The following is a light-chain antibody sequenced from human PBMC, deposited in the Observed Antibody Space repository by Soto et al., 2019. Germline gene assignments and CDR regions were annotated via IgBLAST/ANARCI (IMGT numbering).Light chain of an antibody. V-gene: IGKV3-20*01. CDR2: GAS. CDR3: QQYGSSQGWT. J-gene: IGKJ1*01. CDR1: QSVSSSY. Sequence: EIVLTQSPGTLSLSPGESATLSCRASQSVSSSYLAWYQQKPGQAPRLLIYGASSRATGIPDRFSGSGSGTDFTLTISRLEPEDFAVYYCQQYGSSQGWTFGQGSKVEIK.